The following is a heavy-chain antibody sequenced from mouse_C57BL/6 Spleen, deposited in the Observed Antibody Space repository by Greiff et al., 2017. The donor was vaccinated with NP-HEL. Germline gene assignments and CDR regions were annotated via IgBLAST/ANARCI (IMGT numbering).Heavy chain of an antibody. CDR2: IDPNSGGT. CDR1: GYTFTSYW. J-gene: IGHJ4*01. CDR3: SRGGNYYAMDY. V-gene: IGHV1-62-3*01. D-gene: IGHD1-1*02. Sequence: QVQLQQPGAELVKPGASVKLSCKASGYTFTSYWMHWVKQRPGRGLAWIGRIDPNSGGTKYNEKFKGKATLTVDTSSRTAYMELHSLTSEDSAVYFCSRGGNYYAMDYWGQGTSVTVSS.